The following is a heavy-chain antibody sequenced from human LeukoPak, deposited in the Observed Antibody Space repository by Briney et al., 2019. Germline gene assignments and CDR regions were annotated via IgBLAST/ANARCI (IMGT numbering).Heavy chain of an antibody. CDR2: INPSGGST. CDR1: GYTFTSYY. V-gene: IGHV1-46*01. J-gene: IGHJ4*02. CDR3: ARGSSYDILTGYPNPLVY. Sequence: GASVKVSCKASGYTFTSYYMHWVRQAPGQGLEWMGIINPSGGSTSYAQKFQGRVTMTRDTSISTAYMELSRLRSDDTAVYYCARGSSYDILTGYPNPLVYWGQGTLVTVSS. D-gene: IGHD3-9*01.